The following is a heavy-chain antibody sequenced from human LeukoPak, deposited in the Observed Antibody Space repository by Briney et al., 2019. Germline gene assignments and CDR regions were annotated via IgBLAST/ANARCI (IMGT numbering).Heavy chain of an antibody. Sequence: GGSLRLSCAASGFTFSSYSMNWVRQAPGKGLAWVSSISSTTSYINYADSVRGRFTISRDNSKNTLYLQMNSLRAEDTAVYYCARDIAAAGAHDYWGQGTLVTVSS. CDR2: ISSTTSYI. CDR3: ARDIAAAGAHDY. V-gene: IGHV3-21*01. D-gene: IGHD6-13*01. CDR1: GFTFSSYS. J-gene: IGHJ4*02.